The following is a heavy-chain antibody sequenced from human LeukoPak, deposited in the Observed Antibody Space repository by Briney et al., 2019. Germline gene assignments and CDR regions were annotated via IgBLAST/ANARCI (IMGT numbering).Heavy chain of an antibody. CDR2: ISTSGRTI. J-gene: IGHJ2*01. CDR1: GLTFSDHH. D-gene: IGHD6-25*01. Sequence: GGSLRLSCAASGLTFSDHHMSWIRLAPGKGLEWVAYISTSGRTIYHTDSVKGRFAISRDNADQSLFLQMNSLRVEDSAMYFCARDPLQSSGWNWHFDLWGRGTLVTVSS. V-gene: IGHV3-11*01. CDR3: ARDPLQSSGWNWHFDL.